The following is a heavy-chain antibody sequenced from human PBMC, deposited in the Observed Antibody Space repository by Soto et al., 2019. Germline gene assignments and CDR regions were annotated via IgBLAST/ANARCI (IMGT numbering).Heavy chain of an antibody. J-gene: IGHJ6*02. D-gene: IGHD6-6*01. CDR3: ARDLGSSGYYGMDV. CDR1: GYTFTGYY. Sequence: QVQLVQSGAEVKKPGASVKVSCKASGYTFTGYYMHWVRQAPGQGLEWMGWINPNSGGTNYAQKFQGWVTMTRDTSISTAYMELSRLRSDDTAVYYFARDLGSSGYYGMDVWGQGTTVTVSS. CDR2: INPNSGGT. V-gene: IGHV1-2*04.